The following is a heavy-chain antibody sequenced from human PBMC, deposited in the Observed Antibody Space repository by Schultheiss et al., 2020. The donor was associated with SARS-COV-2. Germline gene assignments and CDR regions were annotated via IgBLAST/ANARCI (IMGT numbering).Heavy chain of an antibody. J-gene: IGHJ4*02. Sequence: SETLSLTCTVSGGSISSYYWSWIRQPPGKGLEWIGYIYYSGSTYYNPSLKSRVTISVDTSKNQFSLKLSSVTAADTAVYYCARVWDSSSSLHYFDYWGQGTLVTVSS. V-gene: IGHV4-59*08. CDR3: ARVWDSSSSLHYFDY. D-gene: IGHD6-6*01. CDR2: IYYSGST. CDR1: GGSISSYY.